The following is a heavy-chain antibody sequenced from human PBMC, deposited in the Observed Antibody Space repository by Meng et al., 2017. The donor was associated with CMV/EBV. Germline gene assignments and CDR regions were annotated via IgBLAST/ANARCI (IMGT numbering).Heavy chain of an antibody. V-gene: IGHV3-49*04. J-gene: IGHJ4*02. Sequence: GESLKISCTASGFTFGDYAMSWVRQAPGKGLEWVGFIRSKAYGGTTEYAASVKGRFTISRDDSKSIAYLQMNSLKTEDTAVYYCTRDYAKYYDILTGYYRFGFFDYWGQGTLVTV. CDR3: TRDYAKYYDILTGYYRFGFFDY. CDR2: IRSKAYGGTT. CDR1: GFTFGDYA. D-gene: IGHD3-9*01.